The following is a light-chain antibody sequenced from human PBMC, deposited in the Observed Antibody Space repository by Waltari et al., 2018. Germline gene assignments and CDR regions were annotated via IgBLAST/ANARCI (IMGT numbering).Light chain of an antibody. J-gene: IGLJ2*01. V-gene: IGLV2-14*03. CDR1: RRDVGGLNY. CDR3: SSYTSSSTL. CDR2: DVN. Sequence: QSALTQPAAVSGSPGQSISIACTGTRRDVGGLNYGSWYQQHPDKAPKLMIYDVNNRASGVSNRFSGSKSGNTASLTISGLQAEDEADYYCSSYTSSSTLFGGGTKLTVL.